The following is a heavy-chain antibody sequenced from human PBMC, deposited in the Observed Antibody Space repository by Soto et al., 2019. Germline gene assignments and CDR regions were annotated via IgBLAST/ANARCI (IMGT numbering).Heavy chain of an antibody. Sequence: ASVKVSCKASGYTFTSYYMHWVRQAPGQGLEWMGIMSPSGSTSYAQKFQGRVTMTRDTSTSKVYMELSSLRSEDTAVYYCARERTYFGDYWGQGTLVTVSS. D-gene: IGHD3-9*01. V-gene: IGHV1-46*01. CDR2: MSPSGST. J-gene: IGHJ4*02. CDR3: ARERTYFGDY. CDR1: GYTFTSYY.